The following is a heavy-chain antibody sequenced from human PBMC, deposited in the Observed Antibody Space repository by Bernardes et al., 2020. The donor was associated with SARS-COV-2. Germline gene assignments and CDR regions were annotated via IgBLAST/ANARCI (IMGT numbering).Heavy chain of an antibody. CDR3: ARGTTIFGVVTSPFDY. V-gene: IGHV4-31*03. J-gene: IGHJ4*02. Sequence: SETLSLTCTVSGGSISSGGYYWSWIRQHPGKGLEWIGYIYYSGSTYYNPSLKSRVTISVDTSKNQFSLKLSSVTAADTAVYYCARGTTIFGVVTSPFDYWGQGTLVTVSS. CDR2: IYYSGST. CDR1: GGSISSGGYY. D-gene: IGHD3-3*01.